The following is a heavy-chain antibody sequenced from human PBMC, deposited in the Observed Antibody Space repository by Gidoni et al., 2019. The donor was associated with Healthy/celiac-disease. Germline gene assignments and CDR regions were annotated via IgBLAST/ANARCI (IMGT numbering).Heavy chain of an antibody. J-gene: IGHJ3*02. CDR3: ARMPRGDYELLGAFDI. D-gene: IGHD4-17*01. CDR2: ISYDGSNK. V-gene: IGHV3-30-3*01. Sequence: QVQLVESGGGVAQPGRSLRLSCAASGFTFSSYAMHWVRQAPGKGLAWVAVISYDGSNKYYADSVKGRFTISRDNSKNTLYLQMNSLRAEDTAVYYCARMPRGDYELLGAFDIWGQGTMVTVSS. CDR1: GFTFSSYA.